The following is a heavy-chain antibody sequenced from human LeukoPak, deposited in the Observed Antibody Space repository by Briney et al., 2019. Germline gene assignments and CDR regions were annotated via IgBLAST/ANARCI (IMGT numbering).Heavy chain of an antibody. V-gene: IGHV3-30*18. D-gene: IGHD2-8*01. CDR3: VKGYCTTFSCLGDFFDP. CDR2: ISHDGSKK. Sequence: TGGSLRLSCAAFGLTFGNYGMHWVRQAPGKGLEYVAAISHDGSKKYYADFVKGRFTISRDNSKSTLYLEMNSLRVDDTAVYYCVKGYCTTFSCLGDFFDPWGQGTRVTVSS. CDR1: GLTFGNYG. J-gene: IGHJ5*02.